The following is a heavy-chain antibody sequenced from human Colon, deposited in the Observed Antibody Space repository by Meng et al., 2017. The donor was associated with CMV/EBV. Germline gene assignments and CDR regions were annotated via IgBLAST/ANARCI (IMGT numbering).Heavy chain of an antibody. Sequence: GSPRLSCTVSGGSVSSGSNYWSWIRQPPGKGLEWIGYIYYSGFSNYSPSLKSRVTMSVDTSKNQFSLNLTSVTAADTAVYYCARERSDYYTHYGLDVWGQGTTVTVSS. CDR1: GGSVSSGSNY. CDR3: ARERSDYYTHYGLDV. CDR2: IYYSGFS. V-gene: IGHV4-61*01. J-gene: IGHJ6*02. D-gene: IGHD2-21*02.